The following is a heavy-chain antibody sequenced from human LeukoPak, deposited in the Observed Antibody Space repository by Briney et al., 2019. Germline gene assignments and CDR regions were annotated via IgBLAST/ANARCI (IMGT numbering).Heavy chain of an antibody. Sequence: GASVKVSCKASGYSFTDNYIHWVRQAPGQGLEWMGLINPTSGDTIYPQNFQGRVSMTRDTSIHTAYLELNRLRSDHTVVYYCARDFLDGSGWANFDFWGQGTLVAVSS. V-gene: IGHV1-2*02. CDR3: ARDFLDGSGWANFDF. CDR1: GYSFTDNY. J-gene: IGHJ4*02. D-gene: IGHD6-19*01. CDR2: INPTSGDT.